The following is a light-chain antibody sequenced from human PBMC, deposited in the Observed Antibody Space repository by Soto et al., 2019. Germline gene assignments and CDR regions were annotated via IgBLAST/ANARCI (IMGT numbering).Light chain of an antibody. J-gene: IGKJ2*01. V-gene: IGKV3D-20*01. Sequence: EIVLTQSPATLSLSPGERATLSCGASESVSSSYLAWYQQKPGLAPRLLIYDASSRATCIPDRFSGSGSGSDFNQTIMRRETEDFAVYYFQQYGNSPYTFGQGTKLEIK. CDR1: ESVSSSY. CDR3: QQYGNSPYT. CDR2: DAS.